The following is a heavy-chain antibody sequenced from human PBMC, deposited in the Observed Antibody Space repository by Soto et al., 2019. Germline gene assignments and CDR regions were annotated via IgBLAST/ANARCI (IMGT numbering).Heavy chain of an antibody. Sequence: SETLSLTCTVSGGSISSGGYYWSWIRQHPGKGLEWIGYIYYSGSTYYNPSLKSRVTISVDTSKNQFSLKLSSVTAADTAVYYCANFLAVAGTRDYNWFDPWGQGTLVTVSS. D-gene: IGHD6-19*01. CDR3: ANFLAVAGTRDYNWFDP. CDR2: IYYSGST. J-gene: IGHJ5*02. V-gene: IGHV4-31*03. CDR1: GGSISSGGYY.